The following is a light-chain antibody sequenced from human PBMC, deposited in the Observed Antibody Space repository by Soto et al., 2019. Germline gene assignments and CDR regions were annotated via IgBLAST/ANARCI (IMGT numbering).Light chain of an antibody. V-gene: IGLV4-69*01. CDR1: SGQSSYA. Sequence: QSVLTQSPSASASPGGSVKLTCTLSSGQSSYAIAWHQKQPGKGPRYLMDLNNDGSHTKGDGIPDRFSGSSSGADRYLIISSLQSEDEADYYCQTWGTGFHFFGGGTNLTVL. CDR2: LNNDGSH. J-gene: IGLJ2*01. CDR3: QTWGTGFHF.